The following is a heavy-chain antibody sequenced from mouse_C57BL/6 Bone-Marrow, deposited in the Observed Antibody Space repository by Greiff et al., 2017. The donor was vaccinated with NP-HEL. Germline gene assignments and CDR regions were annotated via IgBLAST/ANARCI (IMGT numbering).Heavy chain of an antibody. CDR1: GYTFTSYW. J-gene: IGHJ1*03. CDR3: ARDYYGSSHWYFDV. CDR2: IDPSDSET. D-gene: IGHD1-1*01. V-gene: IGHV1-52*01. Sequence: QVQLQQPGAELVRPGSSVKLSCKASGYTFTSYWMHWVKQRPIQGLEWIGNIDPSDSETHYNQKFKDKATLTVDKSSSTAYMQLSSLTSEDSAVYDCARDYYGSSHWYFDVWGTGTTVTVSS.